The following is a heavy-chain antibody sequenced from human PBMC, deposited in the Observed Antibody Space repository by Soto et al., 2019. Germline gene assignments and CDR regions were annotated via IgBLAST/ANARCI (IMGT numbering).Heavy chain of an antibody. CDR1: GGTFSSYA. J-gene: IGHJ4*02. D-gene: IGHD2-2*01. Sequence: QVQLVQSGAEVKKPGSSVKVSCKASGGTFSSYAISWVRQAPGQGLEWMGGIIPIFGTANYAQKFQGRVTITADESTSTDYMELSSLRSEDTAVYYCVGLGYCISTSCYRSFDYWGQGTLVTVSS. V-gene: IGHV1-69*12. CDR2: IIPIFGTA. CDR3: VGLGYCISTSCYRSFDY.